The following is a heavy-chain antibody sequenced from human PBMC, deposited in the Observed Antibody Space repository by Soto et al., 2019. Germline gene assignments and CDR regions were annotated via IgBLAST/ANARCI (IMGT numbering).Heavy chain of an antibody. Sequence: SGGSLRLSXAASGFTFSDYYMSWIRQAPGKGLEWVSYISSSGSPLYYADSVKGRFTISRDNAKNSLYLQMNSLRAEDTALYYCTRDPDTSSKIDYWGQGTLVTVSS. CDR2: ISSSGSPL. V-gene: IGHV3-11*01. CDR1: GFTFSDYY. J-gene: IGHJ4*02. D-gene: IGHD2-2*01. CDR3: TRDPDTSSKIDY.